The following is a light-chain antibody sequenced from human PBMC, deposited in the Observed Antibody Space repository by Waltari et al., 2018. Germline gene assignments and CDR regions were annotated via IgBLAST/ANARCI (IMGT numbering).Light chain of an antibody. CDR3: CSYAGSSTLGV. Sequence: QSALTQPASVSVSPGPSLPISRPGTRSAVGSSNLVSWYQQHPGKVPKLMIYEGSKRPSGVSNRFSGSKSGNTASLTISGLQAEDEADYYCCSYAGSSTLGVFGGGTKLTVL. CDR2: EGS. J-gene: IGLJ2*01. CDR1: RSAVGSSNL. V-gene: IGLV2-23*01.